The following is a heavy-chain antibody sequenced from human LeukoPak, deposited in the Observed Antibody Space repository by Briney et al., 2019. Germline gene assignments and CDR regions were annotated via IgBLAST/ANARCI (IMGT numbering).Heavy chain of an antibody. CDR1: GYTFTSYY. V-gene: IGHV1-46*01. CDR2: INPSGGST. Sequence: ASVKVSCKASGYTFTSYYMRWVRQAPGQGLEWMGIINPSGGSTSYAQKFQGRVTMTRDTSTSTVYMEPSSLRSEDTAVYYRARDQRLYDAFDIWGQGTMVTVSS. J-gene: IGHJ3*02. D-gene: IGHD6-25*01. CDR3: ARDQRLYDAFDI.